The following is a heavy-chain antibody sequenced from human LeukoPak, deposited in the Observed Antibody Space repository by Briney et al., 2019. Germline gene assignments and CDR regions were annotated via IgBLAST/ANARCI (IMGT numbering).Heavy chain of an antibody. J-gene: IGHJ4*02. CDR1: GASISSYY. CDR2: IYYSGST. V-gene: IGHV4-39*01. CDR3: ARRDYYGSGSYYNFDY. Sequence: PSETLSLTCTVSGASISSYYWGWIRQPPGKGLEWIGSIYYSGSTYYNPSLKSRVTISVDTSKNQFSLKLSSVTAADTAVYYCARRDYYGSGSYYNFDYWGQGTLVTVSS. D-gene: IGHD3-10*01.